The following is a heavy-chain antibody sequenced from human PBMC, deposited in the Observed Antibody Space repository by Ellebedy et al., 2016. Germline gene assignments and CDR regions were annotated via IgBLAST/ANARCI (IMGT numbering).Heavy chain of an antibody. J-gene: IGHJ4*02. D-gene: IGHD5-24*01. Sequence: GGSLRLSCAASGFTFSSYAMSWVRQAPGEGLEWVSAISGSGGSTYYADSVKGRFTISRDNAKNSLYLQMNSLRAEDTAVYYCARVGDGYNSRRNRTIHLFDYWGQGTLVTVSS. V-gene: IGHV3-23*01. CDR3: ARVGDGYNSRRNRTIHLFDY. CDR2: ISGSGGST. CDR1: GFTFSSYA.